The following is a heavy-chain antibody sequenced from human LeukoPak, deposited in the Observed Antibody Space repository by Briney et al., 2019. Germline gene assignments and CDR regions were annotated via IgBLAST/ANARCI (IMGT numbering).Heavy chain of an antibody. J-gene: IGHJ4*02. CDR2: TYYRSKWNN. CDR3: AREPSSVTGMLFDY. Sequence: SQTLSLTCAISGDSVSTASNAWYWIRQPPSRGLEWLGRTYYRSKWNNDYAVSVKSRIAINPDTSKNQFSLQLNSVTPEDTAVYYCAREPSSVTGMLFDYWGQGTLVTVSS. V-gene: IGHV6-1*01. CDR1: GDSVSTASNA. D-gene: IGHD6-19*01.